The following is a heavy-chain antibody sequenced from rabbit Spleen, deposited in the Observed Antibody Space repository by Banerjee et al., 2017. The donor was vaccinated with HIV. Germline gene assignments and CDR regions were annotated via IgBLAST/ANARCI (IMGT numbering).Heavy chain of an antibody. J-gene: IGHJ4*01. CDR3: ARDAAGREDFNV. CDR2: IADSNSGLT. D-gene: IGHD4-1*01. CDR1: GFSFSSSDY. Sequence: QSLEGSGGDLVKPGASLTLTCTASGFSFSSSDYMCWVRQAPGKGLEWISCIADSNSGLTYSATWAKGRFAISKTSSTTVTLQMTSLTAADTATYFCARDAAGREDFNVWGPGTLVTVS. V-gene: IGHV1S40*01.